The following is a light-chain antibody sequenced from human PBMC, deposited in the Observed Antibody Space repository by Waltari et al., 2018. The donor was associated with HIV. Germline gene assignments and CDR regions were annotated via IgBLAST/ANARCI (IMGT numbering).Light chain of an antibody. J-gene: IGLJ2*01. Sequence: QSALTHPASVSGAPGQSISTSCTGTSSAGGGYNTVPSYPQHPAKAPKLGILEFSNRPSGVSNRFSGSESGNRASLTISGLQAEDEAYYYCSSYTSSETVVFGGGTKVTVL. V-gene: IGLV2-14*01. CDR1: SSAGGGYNT. CDR2: EFS. CDR3: SSYTSSETVV.